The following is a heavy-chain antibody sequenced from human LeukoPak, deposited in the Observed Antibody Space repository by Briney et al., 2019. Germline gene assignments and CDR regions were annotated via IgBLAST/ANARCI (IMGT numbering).Heavy chain of an antibody. CDR3: ARRVGRWFGERAYYYNYMDV. CDR2: IYYSGST. CDR1: GGSISSYY. D-gene: IGHD3-10*01. Sequence: SETLSLTCTVSGGSISSYYWSWIRQPPGKGLERIGYIYYSGSTNYNPSLKSRVTISVDTSKNQFSLKLSSVTAADTAVYYCARRVGRWFGERAYYYNYMDVWGKGTTVTISS. V-gene: IGHV4-59*01. J-gene: IGHJ6*03.